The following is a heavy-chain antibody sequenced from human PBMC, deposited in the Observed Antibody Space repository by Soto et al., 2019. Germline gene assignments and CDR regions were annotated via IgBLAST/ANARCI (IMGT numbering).Heavy chain of an antibody. Sequence: ASVKVSCKASGYTFTSYYMHWVRQAPGQGLEWMGIINPSGGSTSYAQKFQGRVTMTRDTSTSTVYMELSSLRSEDTAVYYCAMEYCSGGSCYLFDYWGQGTLVTVSS. CDR1: GYTFTSYY. V-gene: IGHV1-46*03. D-gene: IGHD2-15*01. CDR2: INPSGGST. CDR3: AMEYCSGGSCYLFDY. J-gene: IGHJ4*02.